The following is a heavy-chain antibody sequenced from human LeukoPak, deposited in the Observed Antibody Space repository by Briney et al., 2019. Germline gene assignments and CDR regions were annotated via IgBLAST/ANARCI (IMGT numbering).Heavy chain of an antibody. J-gene: IGHJ4*02. CDR2: ISAYNGNT. D-gene: IGHD6-13*01. V-gene: IGHV1-18*01. CDR1: GYTFTSYG. Sequence: ASVKVSCKASGYTFTSYGISWVRQAPGQGLEWMGWISAYNGNTNYAQKLQGRVTMTTDTSTSTAYMELRSLRSDDTAVYYCARDLGWGIAAAGTLDYWGQGTLVTVSS. CDR3: ARDLGWGIAAAGTLDY.